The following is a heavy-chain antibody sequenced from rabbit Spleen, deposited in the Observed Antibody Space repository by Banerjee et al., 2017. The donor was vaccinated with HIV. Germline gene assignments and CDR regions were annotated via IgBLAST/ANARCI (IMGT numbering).Heavy chain of an antibody. CDR2: TYVGSGNI. CDR3: ARDLVGVIGWNFYL. Sequence: QSLEESGGDLVKPGASLTLTCTASGFSFSSTYWICWVRQAPGKGLEWIACTYVGSGNIYYATWAKGRFTISKTSSTTVTLQMTSLTAADTATYFCARDLVGVIGWNFYLWGPGTLVTVS. V-gene: IGHV1S40*01. J-gene: IGHJ4*01. D-gene: IGHD5-1*01. CDR1: GFSFSSTYW.